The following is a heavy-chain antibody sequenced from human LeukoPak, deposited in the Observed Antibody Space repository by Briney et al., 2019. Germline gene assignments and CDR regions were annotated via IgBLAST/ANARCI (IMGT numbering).Heavy chain of an antibody. D-gene: IGHD6-19*01. CDR3: ARNIQEQWLVQGY. V-gene: IGHV1-2*02. CDR1: GYTFTDYY. J-gene: IGHJ4*02. CDR2: INPNSGGT. Sequence: AASVTVSCKASGYTFTDYYMHWVRQAPGQGLEWMGWINPNSGGTNYAQKFQGRVTMTRDTSISTAYMEVSRLRSDDTAVYYCARNIQEQWLVQGYWGQGTLVTVSS.